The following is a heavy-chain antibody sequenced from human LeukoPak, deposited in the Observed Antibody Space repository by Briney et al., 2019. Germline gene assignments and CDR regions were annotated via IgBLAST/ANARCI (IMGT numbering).Heavy chain of an antibody. V-gene: IGHV3-48*03. D-gene: IGHD3-10*01. Sequence: QPAGSLRLSCAASGFTFSSYEMNWVRQAPGKGLEWVSYISSSGSTIYYADSVKGRFTISRDDAKNSLYLQMNSLRAEDTAVYYCARDRWVGEFNLWGRGTLVTVSS. CDR2: ISSSGSTI. J-gene: IGHJ2*01. CDR1: GFTFSSYE. CDR3: ARDRWVGEFNL.